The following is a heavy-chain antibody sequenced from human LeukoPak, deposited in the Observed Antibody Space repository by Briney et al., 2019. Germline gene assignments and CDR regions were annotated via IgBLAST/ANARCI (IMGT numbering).Heavy chain of an antibody. J-gene: IGHJ3*02. CDR2: IYYSGST. V-gene: IGHV4-59*08. CDR1: GGSISSYY. Sequence: PSETLSLTRTVSGGSISSYYWSWIRQPPGKGLEWIGYIYYSGSTNYNPSLKSRVTISVDTSKNQFSLKLSSVTAADTAVYYCARLYCSGGSCAFDIWGQGTMVTVSS. D-gene: IGHD2-15*01. CDR3: ARLYCSGGSCAFDI.